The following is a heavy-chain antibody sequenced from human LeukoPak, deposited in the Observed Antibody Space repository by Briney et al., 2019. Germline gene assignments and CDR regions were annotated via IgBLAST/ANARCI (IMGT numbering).Heavy chain of an antibody. D-gene: IGHD4-23*01. CDR1: GFIFSTYG. V-gene: IGHV3-33*01. CDR2: IWYDGSNK. J-gene: IGHJ5*02. CDR3: ARARADYGDNRDWFDP. Sequence: GGSLRLSCAASGFIFSTYGMHWVRQAPGKGLEWVAVIWYDGSNKYYADSVEGRFTISRDNSRNTLYLQMNSLTVEDTAVYYCARARADYGDNRDWFDPWGQGILVTVSS.